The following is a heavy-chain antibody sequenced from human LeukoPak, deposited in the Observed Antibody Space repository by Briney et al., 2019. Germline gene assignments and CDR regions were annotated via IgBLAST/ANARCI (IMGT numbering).Heavy chain of an antibody. Sequence: GGSLRLSCAASGFTFDDYAMHWVCQAPGKGLEWVSLISVNGGSKYYGNSVKGRFTISRDNSKNSLYLQMNSLRTEDTALYYCTKSYSVDTSMITWGQGTLVTVSS. CDR2: ISVNGGSK. CDR1: GFTFDDYA. D-gene: IGHD5-18*01. J-gene: IGHJ5*02. V-gene: IGHV3-43*02. CDR3: TKSYSVDTSMIT.